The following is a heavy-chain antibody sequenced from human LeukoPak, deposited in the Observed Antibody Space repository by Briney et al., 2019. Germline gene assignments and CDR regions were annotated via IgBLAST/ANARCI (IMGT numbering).Heavy chain of an antibody. Sequence: GGSLRLSCADSGCTFSNAWMSWVRQAPGKGLEWVGRIKSKTDGGTTDYAAPVKGRFTISRDDSKNTLYLQMNSLKTEDTAVYYCTTGAGGWHYFDYWGQGTLVTVSS. V-gene: IGHV3-15*01. CDR1: GCTFSNAW. CDR2: IKSKTDGGTT. D-gene: IGHD6-19*01. J-gene: IGHJ4*02. CDR3: TTGAGGWHYFDY.